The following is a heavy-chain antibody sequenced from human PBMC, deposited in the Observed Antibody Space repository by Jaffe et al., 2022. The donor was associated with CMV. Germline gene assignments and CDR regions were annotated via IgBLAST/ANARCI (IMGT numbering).Heavy chain of an antibody. Sequence: EVQLLESGGGLVQPGGSLRLSCAASGFTFSSYAMSWVRQAPGKGLEWVSAISGSGGSTYYADSVKGRFTISRDNSKNTLYLQMNSLRAEDTAVYYCARLPRDGWLIVAAGNTGGMDVWGQGTTVTVSS. D-gene: IGHD6-13*01. CDR1: GFTFSSYA. CDR3: ARLPRDGWLIVAAGNTGGMDV. J-gene: IGHJ6*02. V-gene: IGHV3-23*01. CDR2: ISGSGGST.